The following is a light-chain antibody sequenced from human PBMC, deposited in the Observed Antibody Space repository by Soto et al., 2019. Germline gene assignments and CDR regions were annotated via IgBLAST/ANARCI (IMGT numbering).Light chain of an antibody. CDR3: QQSRGT. Sequence: DIRMTQSPSTLSASVGDRVTITCRASQSISSWLAWYQQKPGKAPKLLIYKASSLESGVPSRFSGSGSGTEFTLTISSLQPDDFATYYCQQSRGTFGQGTKVEIK. J-gene: IGKJ1*01. CDR1: QSISSW. CDR2: KAS. V-gene: IGKV1-5*03.